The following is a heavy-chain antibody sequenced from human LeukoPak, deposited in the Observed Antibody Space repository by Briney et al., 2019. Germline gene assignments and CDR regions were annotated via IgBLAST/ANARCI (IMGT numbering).Heavy chain of an antibody. J-gene: IGHJ6*02. D-gene: IGHD2-2*01. Sequence: QPGGSLRLSCAASGFTFSSYAMSWVRQAPGKGLEWVSAISGSGGSTYYADSVKGRFTISRDNSKNTLYLQMNSLRAEDTAVYYCARVVVVPAAMQYYYYYYGMDVWGQGTTVTVSS. V-gene: IGHV3-23*01. CDR1: GFTFSSYA. CDR3: ARVVVVPAAMQYYYYYYGMDV. CDR2: ISGSGGST.